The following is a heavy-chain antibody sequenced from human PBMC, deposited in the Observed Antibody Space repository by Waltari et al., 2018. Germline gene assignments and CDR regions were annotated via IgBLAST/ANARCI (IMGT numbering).Heavy chain of an antibody. CDR3: GNIWAFDI. D-gene: IGHD3-10*01. CDR1: GFTVSNNC. J-gene: IGHJ3*02. V-gene: IGHV3-53*01. Sequence: EVQLVESGGGLIMPGGSLRISCAASGFTVSNNCITWVRQAPGKGLECVSVIYSGDGTYYADSVRCRFTISRDKVKNTVYLQMNSLRAEDTAVYYCGNIWAFDIWGQGTMVTVSS. CDR2: IYSGDGT.